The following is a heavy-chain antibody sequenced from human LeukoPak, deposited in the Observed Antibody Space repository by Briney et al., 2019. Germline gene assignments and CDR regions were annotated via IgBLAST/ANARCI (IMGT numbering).Heavy chain of an antibody. Sequence: GESLKISCKGSGYSFTSYWIGWVRQMPGKGLECMGIIYPGDSDTRYSPSFQGQVTISADKSISTAYLQWSSLKASDTAMYYCARPSELLHRGVDYWGQGTLVTVSS. D-gene: IGHD1-26*01. CDR1: GYSFTSYW. CDR2: IYPGDSDT. J-gene: IGHJ4*02. V-gene: IGHV5-51*01. CDR3: ARPSELLHRGVDY.